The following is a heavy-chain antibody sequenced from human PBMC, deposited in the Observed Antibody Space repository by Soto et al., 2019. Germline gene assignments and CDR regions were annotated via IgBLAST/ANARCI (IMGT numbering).Heavy chain of an antibody. Sequence: QVQLVQSGAEVKKPGSSVKVSCKASGGTFSSYTISWVRQAPGQGLEWMGRIIPILGIANYAQKCQGRVTITADKPTSTAYKERSSLRSEEPAVYYCARDCSSTSCYAYPWGQGTLVTVSS. D-gene: IGHD2-2*01. CDR1: GGTFSSYT. V-gene: IGHV1-69*08. CDR3: ARDCSSTSCYAYP. J-gene: IGHJ5*02. CDR2: IIPILGIA.